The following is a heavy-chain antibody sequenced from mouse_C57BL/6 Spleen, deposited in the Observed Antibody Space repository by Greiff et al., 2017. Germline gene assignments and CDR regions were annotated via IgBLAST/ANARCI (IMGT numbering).Heavy chain of an antibody. CDR3: ARGLGLYYFDY. CDR1: GYTFTSYW. J-gene: IGHJ2*01. Sequence: VQLQQPGAELVRPGSSVKLSCKASGYTFTSYWMDWVKQRPGQGLEWIGNIYPSDSETHYNQKFKDKATLTVDKSSSTTYMQLSSLTSEYSAVYYCARGLGLYYFDYWGQGTTLTVSS. D-gene: IGHD4-1*01. CDR2: IYPSDSET. V-gene: IGHV1-61*01.